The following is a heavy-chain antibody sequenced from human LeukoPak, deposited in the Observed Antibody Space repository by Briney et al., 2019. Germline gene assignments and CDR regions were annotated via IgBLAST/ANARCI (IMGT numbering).Heavy chain of an antibody. J-gene: IGHJ4*02. V-gene: IGHV3-7*05. D-gene: IGHD6-19*01. Sequence: GGSLRLSCAASGFTFSSYWMSWVRHSPGKGLEWVANIQEDGSEKYYVDSVKGRFTISRDNAKNSMYLQMNSLKTEDTAVYYCTTDSVLAVAGNDYWGQGTLVTVSS. CDR3: TTDSVLAVAGNDY. CDR1: GFTFSSYW. CDR2: IQEDGSEK.